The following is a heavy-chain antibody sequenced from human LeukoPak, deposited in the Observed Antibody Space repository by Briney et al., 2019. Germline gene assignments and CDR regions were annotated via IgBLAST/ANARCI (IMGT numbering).Heavy chain of an antibody. J-gene: IGHJ4*02. V-gene: IGHV3-7*01. CDR3: ARPAREEYYYDSSGYSAADY. CDR1: GFIFIHFW. CDR2: IRQDGSER. Sequence: GGSLRLSCEASGFIFIHFWMSWVRQAPGKGLEWVASIRQDGSERYYVDSVKGRFNISRDNAKNSLYLQMNSLRAEDTAVYYCARPAREEYYYDSSGYSAADYWGQGTLVTVSS. D-gene: IGHD3-22*01.